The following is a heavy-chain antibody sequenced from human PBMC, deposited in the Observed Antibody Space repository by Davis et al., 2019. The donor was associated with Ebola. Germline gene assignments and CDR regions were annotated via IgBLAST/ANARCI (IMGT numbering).Heavy chain of an antibody. J-gene: IGHJ6*02. CDR1: GGSVTSGTYY. CDR3: ARNGSSSFTRYHYYGLDV. V-gene: IGHV4-61*09. D-gene: IGHD3-3*01. Sequence: PSETLSLTCTVSGGSVTSGTYYWSWIRQPAGKGLEWIGHIHSGGSTNYNPSLRIRVTTSIHTSKNQVSLNVNSVTAADTAVYYCARNGSSSFTRYHYYGLDVLGQGTTVTVSS. CDR2: IHSGGST.